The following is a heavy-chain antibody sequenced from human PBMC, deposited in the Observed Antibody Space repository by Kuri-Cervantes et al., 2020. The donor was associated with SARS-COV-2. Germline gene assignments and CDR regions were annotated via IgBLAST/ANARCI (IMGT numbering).Heavy chain of an antibody. V-gene: IGHV4-34*01. CDR1: GGSFSGYY. Sequence: SQTLSLTCAVYGGSFSGYYWSWIRQPPGKGLEWIGEINHSGSTNYNPSLKSRVTISVDTSKNQFSLKLSSVTAADTAVYYCARGLGGGYDLGIFNYWGQGTLVTVSS. CDR2: INHSGST. D-gene: IGHD5-12*01. J-gene: IGHJ4*02. CDR3: ARGLGGGYDLGIFNY.